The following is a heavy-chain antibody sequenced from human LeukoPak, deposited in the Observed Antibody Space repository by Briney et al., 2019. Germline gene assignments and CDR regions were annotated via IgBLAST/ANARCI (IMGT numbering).Heavy chain of an antibody. CDR3: ATLSYYYGMDV. Sequence: GGSLRLSCAASGFTFSSYAMHWVRQAPGKGLEWVAVISYDGSNKYYADSVKGRFTISRGNAKNSLYLQMNSLRAEDTAVFYCATLSYYYGMDVWGQGTTVTVSS. CDR1: GFTFSSYA. J-gene: IGHJ6*02. CDR2: ISYDGSNK. V-gene: IGHV3-30-3*01.